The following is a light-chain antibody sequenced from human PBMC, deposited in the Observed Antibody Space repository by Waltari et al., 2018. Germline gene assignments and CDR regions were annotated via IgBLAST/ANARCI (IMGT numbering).Light chain of an antibody. CDR3: ETGGHGTWV. CDR1: SGPITNV. CDR2: VNSDGSH. V-gene: IGLV4-69*01. J-gene: IGLJ3*02. Sequence: QLVLTQSPSASASLGASVKLTCTLSSGPITNVIALHQQQPGKGPRYLMKVNSDGSHRKGDDIPDRFSGSGSGPERYLTISSLQSEDEADYYCETGGHGTWVFGGGTKLTVL.